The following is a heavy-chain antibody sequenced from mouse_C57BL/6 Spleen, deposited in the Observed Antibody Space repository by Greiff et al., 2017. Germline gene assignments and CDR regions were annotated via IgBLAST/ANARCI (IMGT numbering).Heavy chain of an antibody. CDR1: GYTFTSYT. CDR3: ARPSTGLWFAY. Sequence: QVQLQQSGAELARPGASVKMSCKASGYTFTSYTMHWVKQRPGQGLEWIGYINPRSGYTKYNQKFKDKATLTADKSSSTAYMQLSSLTSEDSAVYYCARPSTGLWFAYWGQGTLVTVSA. V-gene: IGHV1-4*01. J-gene: IGHJ3*01. CDR2: INPRSGYT. D-gene: IGHD4-1*02.